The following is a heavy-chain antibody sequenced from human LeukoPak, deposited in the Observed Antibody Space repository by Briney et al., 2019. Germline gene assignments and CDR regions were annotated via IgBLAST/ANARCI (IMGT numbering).Heavy chain of an antibody. CDR3: ARALGAFDT. Sequence: PSETLSLTCTISGGSISPHYWSWIRQPPGKGLEWIGSIYYSGSTYYNPSLKSRVTISVDTSKNQVSLKLNSVTAADTAVYYCARALGAFDTWGQGTMVTVSS. V-gene: IGHV4-59*11. CDR1: GGSISPHY. CDR2: IYYSGST. J-gene: IGHJ3*02.